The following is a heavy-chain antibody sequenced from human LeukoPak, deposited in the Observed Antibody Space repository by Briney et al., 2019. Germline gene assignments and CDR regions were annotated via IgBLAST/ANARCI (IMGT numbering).Heavy chain of an antibody. CDR3: ASGRAAAGVSGADY. V-gene: IGHV4-34*01. J-gene: IGHJ4*02. CDR1: GGSFSGYY. Sequence: SETLSLTCAVNGGSFSGYYWSWIRQPPGKGLEWIGEINHSGSTNYNPSLKSRVTISVDTSKNQFSLKLSSVTAADTAVYYCASGRAAAGVSGADYWGQGTLVTVSS. D-gene: IGHD6-13*01. CDR2: INHSGST.